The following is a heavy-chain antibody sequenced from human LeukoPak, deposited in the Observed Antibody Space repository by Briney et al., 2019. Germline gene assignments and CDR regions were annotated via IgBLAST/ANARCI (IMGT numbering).Heavy chain of an antibody. J-gene: IGHJ4*02. CDR2: IFYSGST. V-gene: IGHV4-59*01. CDR3: ARGGSGFDY. Sequence: SETLSLTCTVSGGSMSSYYWSWIRQPPGKGLEWIGYIFYSGSTNYNPSLKSRVTISVDTPKNQLSLKLSSVTAADTAVHYCARGGSGFDYWGQGTLVTVSS. CDR1: GGSMSSYY. D-gene: IGHD6-19*01.